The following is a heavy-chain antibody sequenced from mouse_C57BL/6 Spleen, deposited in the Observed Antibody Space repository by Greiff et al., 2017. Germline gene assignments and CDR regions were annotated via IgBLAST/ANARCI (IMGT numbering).Heavy chain of an antibody. J-gene: IGHJ2*01. V-gene: IGHV1-72*01. D-gene: IGHD2-3*01. CDR1: GYTFTSSW. CDR2: IDPSSGGT. CDR3: ARGEVYDGDYA. Sequence: QVQLQPPGAGLVKPGASVQLSCQASGYTFTSSWLPWVKQRPGRGLEWIGRIDPSSGGTKSNEKFKSKATLTVDKPSSTAYMQLSSLTSEDSAVYYCARGEVYDGDYAWGQGTTLTVAA.